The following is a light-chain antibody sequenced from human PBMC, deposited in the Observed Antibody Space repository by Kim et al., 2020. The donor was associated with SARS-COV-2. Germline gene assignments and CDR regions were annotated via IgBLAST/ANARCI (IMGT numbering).Light chain of an antibody. CDR1: SLRSYY. J-gene: IGLJ7*01. CDR2: GRN. V-gene: IGLV3-19*01. CDR3: QPRDSGGKAI. Sequence: AWGQTVRITCQGDSLRSYYATWDKQKPRQAPVLFIYGRNNRPSGIPDRFSGSTSGNTASLTISGAKGEDEADFYCQPRDSGGKAIFGGGAQLTVL.